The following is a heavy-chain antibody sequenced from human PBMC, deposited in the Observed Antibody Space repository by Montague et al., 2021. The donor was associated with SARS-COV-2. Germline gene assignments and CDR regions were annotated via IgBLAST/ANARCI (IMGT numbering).Heavy chain of an antibody. CDR2: VYHSGYT. D-gene: IGHD5-12*01. V-gene: IGHV4-38-2*01. J-gene: IGHJ4*02. Sequence: SETLSLTCSVPGFSISSVFYWAWIRQSPGKGPEWIGTVYHSGYTHYNPSLKGRVTVSIDTSKNQFSLTVTSVTAADTAVYFCARRGYTGSDYFDYWGQGTLVTVSS. CDR1: GFSISSVFY. CDR3: ARRGYTGSDYFDY.